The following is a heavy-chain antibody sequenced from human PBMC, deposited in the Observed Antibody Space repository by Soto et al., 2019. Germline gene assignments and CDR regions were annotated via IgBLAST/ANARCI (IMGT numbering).Heavy chain of an antibody. CDR3: ARHERYCGGDCYSLYYFDY. Sequence: SETLSLTCTVSGGSISSSSYYWGWIRQPPGKGLEGIGSIYYSGSTYYNPSLKSRVTISVDTSKNQFSLKLSSVTAADTAVYYCARHERYCGGDCYSLYYFDYWGQGTLVTVSS. J-gene: IGHJ4*02. CDR2: IYYSGST. V-gene: IGHV4-39*01. CDR1: GGSISSSSYY. D-gene: IGHD2-21*02.